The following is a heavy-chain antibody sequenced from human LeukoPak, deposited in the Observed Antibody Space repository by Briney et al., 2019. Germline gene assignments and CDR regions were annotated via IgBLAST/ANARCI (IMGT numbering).Heavy chain of an antibody. CDR1: GFTFGSHW. J-gene: IGHJ5*02. D-gene: IGHD2-15*01. CDR3: AREGGGYCSGINCWRWFDP. CDR2: INGDGSTT. V-gene: IGHV3-74*01. Sequence: GGSLRLSCAASGFTFGSHWMNWVRQAPGKGPVWVSRINGDGSTTVYADSVQGRFSISRDNAKSTLYLHMNSLRAEDTAVYYCAREGGGYCSGINCWRWFDPWGQGTLVTVPS.